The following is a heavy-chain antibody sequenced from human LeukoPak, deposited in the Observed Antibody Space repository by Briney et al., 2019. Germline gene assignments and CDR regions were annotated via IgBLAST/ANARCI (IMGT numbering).Heavy chain of an antibody. Sequence: GGSLRLSCAASGFTFSSYWMHWVRHAPGKGLVWVSRINSDGSSTSYADSVKGRFTISRDNAKNTLYLQMNSLRAEDTAVYYCASSPYCGGDCYSGFDYWGQGTLVTVSS. CDR2: INSDGSST. CDR1: GFTFSSYW. J-gene: IGHJ4*02. D-gene: IGHD2-21*02. CDR3: ASSPYCGGDCYSGFDY. V-gene: IGHV3-74*01.